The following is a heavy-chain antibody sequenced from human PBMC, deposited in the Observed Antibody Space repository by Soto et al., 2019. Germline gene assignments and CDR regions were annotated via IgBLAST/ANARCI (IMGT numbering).Heavy chain of an antibody. J-gene: IGHJ4*02. CDR2: ISSNGGTT. CDR3: VSRVSGNYDY. D-gene: IGHD1-7*01. Sequence: EVQLAESGGGMVQPGGSLRLSCVASGFTFSSYDMHWVRQAPGKGLEYVSSISSNGGTTYYGNSVKGRFTISRDNSKNTLYLQMGSLSAEDMAVYYCVSRVSGNYDYWGQGTLVTVSS. V-gene: IGHV3-64*01. CDR1: GFTFSSYD.